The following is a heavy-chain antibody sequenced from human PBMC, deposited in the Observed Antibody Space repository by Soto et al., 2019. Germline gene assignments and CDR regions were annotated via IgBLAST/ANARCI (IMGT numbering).Heavy chain of an antibody. CDR2: IYYSGST. J-gene: IGHJ5*02. CDR3: ARLAGWFDP. V-gene: IGHV4-59*08. Sequence: SETLSLTCTVSGGSISSYYWSWIRQPPGKGLEWIGYIYYSGSTNYNPSLKSRVTKSVDTSKKQFSLKLRSVTAADTAVYYCARLAGWFDPWGQGTLVTVSS. CDR1: GGSISSYY.